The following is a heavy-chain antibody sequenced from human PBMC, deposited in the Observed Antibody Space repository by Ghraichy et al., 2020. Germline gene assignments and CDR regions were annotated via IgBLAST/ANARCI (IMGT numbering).Heavy chain of an antibody. CDR2: INPNSGGT. V-gene: IGHV1-2*02. D-gene: IGHD3-10*01. CDR3: ARNMVRGVIITRRNGVDV. J-gene: IGHJ6*02. CDR1: GYTFTGYY. Sequence: ASVKVSCKASGYTFTGYYMHWVRQAPGQGLEWMGWINPNSGGTNYAQKFQGRVTMTRDTSISTAYMELSRLRSDDTAVYYCARNMVRGVIITRRNGVDVWGQGTTVTVSS.